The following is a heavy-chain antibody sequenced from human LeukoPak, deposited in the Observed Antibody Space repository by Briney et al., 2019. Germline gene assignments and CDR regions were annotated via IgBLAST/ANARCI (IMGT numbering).Heavy chain of an antibody. D-gene: IGHD5-24*01. CDR3: ARDRRDGYNSFYYFDY. CDR1: GGSITTNY. CDR2: IYTGGST. V-gene: IGHV4-4*07. J-gene: IGHJ4*02. Sequence: SETLSLTCTVSGGSITTNYWSWVRQPAGKGLEWIGRIYTGGSTNYNPSLKSRVTMSVDTSKSQFSLKLNSVTAADTAVYYCARDRRDGYNSFYYFDYWGQGTLVTVSS.